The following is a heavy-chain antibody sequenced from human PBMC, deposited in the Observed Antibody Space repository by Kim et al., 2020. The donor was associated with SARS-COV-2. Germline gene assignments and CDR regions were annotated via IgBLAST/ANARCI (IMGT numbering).Heavy chain of an antibody. CDR1: GFTFDDYA. CDR2: ITWNSGSI. D-gene: IGHD6-25*01. Sequence: GGSLRLSCAASGFTFDDYAMEWVRQAPGKGLEWVAGITWNSGSIGYADSVKGRFAISRDNAKNSLYLQMNSLRTEDTALYYCAGLSYYGMDVWAQGTTVTVSS. V-gene: IGHV3-9*01. J-gene: IGHJ6*02. CDR3: AGLSYYGMDV.